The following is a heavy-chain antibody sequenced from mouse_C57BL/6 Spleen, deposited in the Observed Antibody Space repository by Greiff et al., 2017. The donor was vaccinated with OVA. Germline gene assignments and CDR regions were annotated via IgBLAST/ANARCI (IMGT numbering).Heavy chain of an antibody. CDR1: GFTFSSYA. J-gene: IGHJ2*01. CDR3: ARDQDLYGSFDD. Sequence: EVLLVESGGGLVKPGGSLKLSCAASGFTFSSYAMSWVRQTPEQRLEWVATISDGGSYTYYPDNVKGRFTISRDNAKNNLYLQMSHLKSEDTAMYYCARDQDLYGSFDDWGQGTTLTVSS. V-gene: IGHV5-4*01. D-gene: IGHD1-1*01. CDR2: ISDGGSYT.